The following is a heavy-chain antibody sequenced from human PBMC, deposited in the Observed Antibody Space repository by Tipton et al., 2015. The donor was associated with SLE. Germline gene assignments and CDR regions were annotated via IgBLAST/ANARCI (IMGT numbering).Heavy chain of an antibody. J-gene: IGHJ6*03. Sequence: VKPSETLSLTCIVSGDSISSSSYYWGWIRQPPGKGLEWVGTVYYTGNTFYNPSLKSRVTILVDTSKNQVSLNLRSVTAADTAVYYCGLGVPGPPYHYYMDVWGQGTTVTVSS. CDR1: GDSISSSSYY. CDR3: GLGVPGPPYHYYMDV. D-gene: IGHD2-2*01. V-gene: IGHV4-39*07. CDR2: VYYTGNT.